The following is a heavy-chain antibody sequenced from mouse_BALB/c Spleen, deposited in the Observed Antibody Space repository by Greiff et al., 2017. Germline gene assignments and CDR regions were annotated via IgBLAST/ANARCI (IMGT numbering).Heavy chain of an antibody. V-gene: IGHV5-17*02. Sequence: EVKLVESGGGLVQPGGSRKLSCAASGFTFSSFGMHWVRQAPERGLEWFAYISSGSSTIYYADTVKGRFTISRDNPKNTLFLQMTSLRSEDTAMYYCARKNPLYYYGSSLYWYFDVWGAGTTVTVSS. CDR1: GFTFSSFG. CDR2: ISSGSSTI. CDR3: ARKNPLYYYGSSLYWYFDV. D-gene: IGHD1-1*01. J-gene: IGHJ1*01.